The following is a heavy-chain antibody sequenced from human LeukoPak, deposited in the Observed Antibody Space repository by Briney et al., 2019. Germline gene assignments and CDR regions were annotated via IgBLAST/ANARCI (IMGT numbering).Heavy chain of an antibody. D-gene: IGHD2-2*01. CDR1: GFTFSSYG. CDR2: ISYDGSNK. Sequence: GGSLRLSCAASGFTFSSYGMHWVRQAPGKGLEGVAVISYDGSNKYYADSVKGRFTISRDNSKNPLYLQMNSLRAEDTAVYYCAKAHSTSYSLYYYYYGMDVWGQGTTVTVSS. V-gene: IGHV3-30*18. J-gene: IGHJ6*02. CDR3: AKAHSTSYSLYYYYYGMDV.